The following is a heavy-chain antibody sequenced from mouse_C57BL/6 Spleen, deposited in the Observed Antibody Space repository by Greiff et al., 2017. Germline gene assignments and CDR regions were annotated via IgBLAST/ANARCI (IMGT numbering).Heavy chain of an antibody. CDR3: ARHGPHYDGGCAY. CDR1: GFSLTSYG. Sequence: VMLVESGPGLVAPSQSLSITCTVSGFSLTSYGVHWVRQPPGKGLEWLVVIWSDGSTNYNSALKSRLSISKDNSKSQFFLKMNSLQTDDTAMYYCARHGPHYDGGCAYWGQGTLVTVSA. CDR2: IWSDGST. J-gene: IGHJ3*01. D-gene: IGHD1-2*01. V-gene: IGHV2-6-1*01.